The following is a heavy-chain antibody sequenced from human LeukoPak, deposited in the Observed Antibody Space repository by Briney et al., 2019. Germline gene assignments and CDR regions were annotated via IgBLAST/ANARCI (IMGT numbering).Heavy chain of an antibody. D-gene: IGHD5-18*01. J-gene: IGHJ5*02. CDR3: AGVDTASNWFDP. V-gene: IGHV4-34*01. CDR1: GGCFSGYY. Sequence: SETLSLACAVYGGCFSGYYWSWIRQPPGKGLEWIGEINHSGSTNYNPSLKSRVTISVDTSKNQFSLKLSSVTAADTAVYYCAGVDTASNWFDPWGQGTLVTVSS. CDR2: INHSGST.